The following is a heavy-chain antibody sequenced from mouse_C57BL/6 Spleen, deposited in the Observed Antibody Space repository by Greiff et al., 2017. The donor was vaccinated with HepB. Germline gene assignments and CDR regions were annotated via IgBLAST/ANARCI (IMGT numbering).Heavy chain of an antibody. V-gene: IGHV1-19*01. Sequence: EVQLQQSGPVLVKPGASVKMSCKASGYTFTDYYMNWVKQSHGKSLEWSGVINPYNGGTSYNQKFKGKATLTVDKSSSTAYMELNSLTSEDSAVYYCASDYYGSSGYWGQGTTLTVSS. CDR2: INPYNGGT. CDR3: ASDYYGSSGY. J-gene: IGHJ2*01. CDR1: GYTFTDYY. D-gene: IGHD1-1*01.